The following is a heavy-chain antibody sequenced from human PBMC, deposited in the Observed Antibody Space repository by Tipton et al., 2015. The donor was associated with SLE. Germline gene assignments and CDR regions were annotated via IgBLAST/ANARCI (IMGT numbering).Heavy chain of an antibody. CDR2: INYSGST. V-gene: IGHV4-59*11. CDR3: AVNVVVKVQIDY. D-gene: IGHD2-21*01. J-gene: IGHJ4*02. Sequence: TLSLTCTVSGGSLSSHYWSWIRRPPGKALEWIAYINYSGSTNYNPSPNSRVTISVDTSKNQFSLKLSSVTAADTAVYYCAVNVVVKVQIDYWGQGLMVTVSS. CDR1: GGSLSSHY.